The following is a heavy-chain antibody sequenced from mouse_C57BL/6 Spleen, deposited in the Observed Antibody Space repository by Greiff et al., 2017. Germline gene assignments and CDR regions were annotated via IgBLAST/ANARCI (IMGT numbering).Heavy chain of an antibody. Sequence: QVQLKQSGPGLVQPSQSLSIPCTVSGFSFTSYGVHWVRQSPGKGLEWLGVIWSGGSTDYNAAFISRLSISKDNSKSQVFFKMNSLQADDTAIYYCARKYYGTRGAYWGQGTLVAVAA. J-gene: IGHJ3*01. V-gene: IGHV2-2*01. CDR1: GFSFTSYG. D-gene: IGHD1-1*01. CDR3: ARKYYGTRGAY. CDR2: IWSGGST.